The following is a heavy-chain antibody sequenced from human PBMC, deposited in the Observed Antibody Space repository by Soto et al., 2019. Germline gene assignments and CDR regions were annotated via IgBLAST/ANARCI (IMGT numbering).Heavy chain of an antibody. CDR1: GGTFSSYA. CDR3: ARDRNYGSGSSYGMDV. D-gene: IGHD3-10*01. CDR2: IIPIFGTA. J-gene: IGHJ6*02. Sequence: GASVKVSCKASGGTFSSYAISWVRQAPGQGLEWMGGIIPIFGTANYAQKFQGRVTITEDKSTSTAYMGLSSLRSEDTAVYYCARDRNYGSGSSYGMDVWGQGTTVTVSS. V-gene: IGHV1-69*06.